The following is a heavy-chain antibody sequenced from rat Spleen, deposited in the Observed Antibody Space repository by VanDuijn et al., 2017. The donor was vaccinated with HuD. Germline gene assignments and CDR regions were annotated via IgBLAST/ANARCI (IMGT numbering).Heavy chain of an antibody. CDR3: TTDRPGALMEA. V-gene: IGHV5S14*01. CDR2: LTTGGDHT. CDR1: GFTFRNYG. J-gene: IGHJ4*01. Sequence: EVQLVESGGGLVQPGRSLKLSCAASGFTFRNYGMTWVRQIPTTGLAWVASLTTGGDHTYYRDSVKGRFTISRDNARSTQYLQMDSLRSEDTATYYCTTDRPGALMEAWGQGASVTVSS. D-gene: IGHD5-1*01.